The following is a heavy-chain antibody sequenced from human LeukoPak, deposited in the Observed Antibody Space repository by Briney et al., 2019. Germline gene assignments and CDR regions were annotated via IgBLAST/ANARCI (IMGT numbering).Heavy chain of an antibody. D-gene: IGHD3-10*01. CDR1: GGSISSGGYY. V-gene: IGHV4-31*03. Sequence: PSETLSLTCTVSGGSISSGGYYWSWIRQHPGKGLEWIGYIYYSGSTYYNPSLKSRVTISVDTSKNQFSLKLSSVTAADTAVYYCARTGDPGSGSYPLDYWGQGTLVTVSS. J-gene: IGHJ4*02. CDR2: IYYSGST. CDR3: ARTGDPGSGSYPLDY.